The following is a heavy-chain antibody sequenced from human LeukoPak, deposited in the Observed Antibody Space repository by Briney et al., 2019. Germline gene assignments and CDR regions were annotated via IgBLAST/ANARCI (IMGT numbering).Heavy chain of an antibody. Sequence: GESLKISCKGSGYSFTSYWIGWVRQMPGKGLEWMGIIYPGDSDTRYSPSFQGQVTISADKSISTAYLQWSSLKASDTAMYYCARGANYYGSGSYIIGAFDIWGQGTMVTVSS. J-gene: IGHJ3*02. D-gene: IGHD3-10*01. V-gene: IGHV5-51*01. CDR3: ARGANYYGSGSYIIGAFDI. CDR2: IYPGDSDT. CDR1: GYSFTSYW.